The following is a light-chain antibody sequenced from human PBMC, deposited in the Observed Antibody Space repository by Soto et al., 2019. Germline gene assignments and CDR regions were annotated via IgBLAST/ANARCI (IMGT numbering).Light chain of an antibody. CDR2: LNSDGSH. CDR1: SGHSSYA. CDR3: QTWGTGPVG. J-gene: IGLJ2*01. V-gene: IGLV4-69*01. Sequence: QLVLTQSPSASASLGASVKLTCTLSSGHSSYAIAWHQQQPEKGPRYLMKLNSDGSHSKGDGIPDRFSGSSSGAERYLTIPSLQSEDEADYYCQTWGTGPVGFGGVAKLTV.